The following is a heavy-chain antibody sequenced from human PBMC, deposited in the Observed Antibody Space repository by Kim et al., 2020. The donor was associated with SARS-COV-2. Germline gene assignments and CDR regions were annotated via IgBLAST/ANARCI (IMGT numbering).Heavy chain of an antibody. CDR3: ARSTVGSSWDFDY. D-gene: IGHD6-13*01. J-gene: IGHJ4*02. V-gene: IGHV4-28*01. Sequence: HPSLKGRVTMSVDTSKNQFSRKLSAVTAVDTAVYYCARSTVGSSWDFDYWGQGTLVTVSS.